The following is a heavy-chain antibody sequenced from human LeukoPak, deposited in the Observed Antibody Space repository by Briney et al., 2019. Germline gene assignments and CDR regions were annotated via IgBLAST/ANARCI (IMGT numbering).Heavy chain of an antibody. CDR2: ISSSSSYI. Sequence: GGSLRLSCAASGFTFSSYSMNWVRQAPGKGLEWVSSISSSSSYIYYAESVKGRFTISRDNAKNSLYLQMNSLRAEDTAVYYCASPYPSGWYFYWGQGTLVTVSS. CDR1: GFTFSSYS. CDR3: ASPYPSGWYFY. J-gene: IGHJ4*02. V-gene: IGHV3-21*01. D-gene: IGHD6-19*01.